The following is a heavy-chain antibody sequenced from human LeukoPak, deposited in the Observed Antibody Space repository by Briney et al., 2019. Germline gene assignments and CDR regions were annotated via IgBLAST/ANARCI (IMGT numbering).Heavy chain of an antibody. CDR3: ARMKLITSHHAKKSSNAFDI. CDR2: IYYSGST. J-gene: IGHJ3*02. V-gene: IGHV4-39*07. D-gene: IGHD6-13*01. CDR1: GGSISSSSYY. Sequence: SETPSLTCTVSGGSISSSSYYWGWIRQPPGKGLEWIGSIYYSGSTYYNPSLKSRVTISVDTSKNQFSLKLSSVTAADTAVYYCARMKLITSHHAKKSSNAFDIWGQGTMVTVSS.